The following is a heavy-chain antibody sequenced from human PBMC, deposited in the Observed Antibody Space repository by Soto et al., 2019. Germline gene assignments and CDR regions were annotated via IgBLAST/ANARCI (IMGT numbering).Heavy chain of an antibody. V-gene: IGHV3-48*01. Sequence: GGSLRLSCAASGFTFSSYSMNWVRQAPGKGLEWVSYISSNSSTIYYADSVKGRFTISRDNAKNSLYLQMNRMRAEDTAVYYCSRTFYYCSGGSCKSNWFDPWGQGTLVTV. CDR1: GFTFSSYS. CDR2: ISSNSSTI. CDR3: SRTFYYCSGGSCKSNWFDP. J-gene: IGHJ5*02. D-gene: IGHD2-15*01.